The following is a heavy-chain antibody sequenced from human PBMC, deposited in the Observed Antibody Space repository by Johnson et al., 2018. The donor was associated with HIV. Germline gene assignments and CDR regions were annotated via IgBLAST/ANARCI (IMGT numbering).Heavy chain of an antibody. V-gene: IGHV3-66*04. J-gene: IGHJ3*02. Sequence: VLLVESGGGLAQPGGSLRLSCAASGITVSSNYMSWVRQAPGKGLEWVSVIFTVGDVYYADSVKGRFTISRDNAKNSLYLQMNSLRAEDTALYYCASQRWKQGDAFDIWGQGTMVTVSS. CDR3: ASQRWKQGDAFDI. CDR1: GITVSSNY. CDR2: IFTVGDV. D-gene: IGHD4-23*01.